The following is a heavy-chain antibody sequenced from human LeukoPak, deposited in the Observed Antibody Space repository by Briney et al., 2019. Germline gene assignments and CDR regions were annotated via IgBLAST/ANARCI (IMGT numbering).Heavy chain of an antibody. J-gene: IGHJ4*02. CDR3: ARDSLVGSRDYDILYYFDY. CDR1: GFTFSSYA. D-gene: IGHD3-9*01. Sequence: PGRSLRLSCAASGFTFSSYAMHWVRQAPGKGLEWVAVISYDGSNKYYADSVKGRFTISRDNSKNTLYLQMNSLRAEDTAVYYCARDSLVGSRDYDILYYFDYWGQGTLVTVSS. CDR2: ISYDGSNK. V-gene: IGHV3-30-3*01.